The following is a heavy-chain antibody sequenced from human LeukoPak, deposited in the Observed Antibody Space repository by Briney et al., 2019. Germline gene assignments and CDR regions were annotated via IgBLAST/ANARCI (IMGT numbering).Heavy chain of an antibody. CDR3: AKRGVGVRGILVGIHKEAYYFES. CDR2: ISDSGGST. J-gene: IGHJ4*02. D-gene: IGHD3-10*01. Sequence: GGSLRLSCAVSGITLSNYGMSWVRQAPGKGLEWVAGISDSGGSTKYADSVKGRFIISRDNPKNTLYLQMSSLRAEDTAVYFCAKRGVGVRGILVGIHKEAYYFESWCQGALVTVSS. CDR1: GITLSNYG. V-gene: IGHV3-23*01.